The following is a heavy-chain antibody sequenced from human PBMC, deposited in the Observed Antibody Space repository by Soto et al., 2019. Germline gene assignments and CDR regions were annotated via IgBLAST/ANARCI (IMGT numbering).Heavy chain of an antibody. CDR2: IYYSVST. CDR3: VQRTVTTIYFYVMDV. CDR1: GGSISSYY. Sequence: KPSETLSLTGTVSGGSISSYYWTWIRQPPGKGLEWIGYIYYSVSTYYNPSLKSRVTISVDTSKNQFSLRLNSVTAADTAVYYCVQRTVTTIYFYVMDVWGQGTRVTVSS. V-gene: IGHV4-59*01. J-gene: IGHJ6*02. D-gene: IGHD4-17*01.